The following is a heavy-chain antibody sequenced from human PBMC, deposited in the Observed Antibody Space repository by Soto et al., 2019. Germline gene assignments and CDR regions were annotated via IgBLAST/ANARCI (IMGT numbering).Heavy chain of an antibody. V-gene: IGHV3-30-3*01. CDR1: GFTFSTYP. Sequence: GGSLRLSCAASGFTFSTYPMHWVRQAPGKGLEWVAVLSFDGSNQYYADSVKGRFTISRDNSKNTLYLQMNSLRAEDTAVYYCAKVSSIAVRGKYYFDYWGQGTPVTVSS. CDR3: AKVSSIAVRGKYYFDY. D-gene: IGHD6-6*01. CDR2: LSFDGSNQ. J-gene: IGHJ4*02.